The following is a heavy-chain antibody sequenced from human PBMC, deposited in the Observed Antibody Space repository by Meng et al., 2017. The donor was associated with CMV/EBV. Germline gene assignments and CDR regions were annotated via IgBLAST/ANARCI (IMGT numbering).Heavy chain of an antibody. CDR1: GFTFDYHA. Sequence: SLKISCTASGFTFDYHALHWVRPAAGKGLEWVAGISWNSVSIGYADSVKGRLIISRDDAKSSLYLQMNSLRTEDTAMYFCAKLQGSKDYWGQGTLVTVSS. J-gene: IGHJ4*02. CDR2: ISWNSVSI. V-gene: IGHV3-9*01. CDR3: AKLQGSKDY.